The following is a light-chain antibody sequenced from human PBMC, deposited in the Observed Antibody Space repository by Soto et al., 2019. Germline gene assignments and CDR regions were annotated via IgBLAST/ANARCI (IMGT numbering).Light chain of an antibody. CDR3: QQDSNTGT. CDR2: DAS. V-gene: IGKV3-15*01. CDR1: QSITYS. Sequence: IVMTQSPATLSVSPGERAILSCRASQSITYSLAWYQQKPGQAPRLLIYDASSRATGVPGRFSGSGSGTEFTLTISSLQSEDFAVYYCQQDSNTGTFGGGTKVEIK. J-gene: IGKJ4*01.